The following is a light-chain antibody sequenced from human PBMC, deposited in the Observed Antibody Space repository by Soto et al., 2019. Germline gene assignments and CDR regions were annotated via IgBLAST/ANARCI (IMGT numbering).Light chain of an antibody. CDR1: RDINSN. V-gene: IGKV3-15*01. J-gene: IGKJ5*01. CDR2: GAS. CDR3: QQYNNWPPSIT. Sequence: EIVMTQSPGTLSVSPGARAPLSCRARRDINSNLAWYQQKPGQAPRLLIYGASTRATGIPARFSGSGSVTEFTLTISSLQSEDFAVYYCQQYNNWPPSITFGQGTRLEIK.